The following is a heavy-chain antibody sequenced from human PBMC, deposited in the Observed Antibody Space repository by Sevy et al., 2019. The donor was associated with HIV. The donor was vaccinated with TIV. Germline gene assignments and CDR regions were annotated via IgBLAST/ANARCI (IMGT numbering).Heavy chain of an antibody. D-gene: IGHD3-16*01. CDR1: GYRFPSYW. V-gene: IGHV5-51*01. Sequence: GESLKISCKGSGYRFPSYWIGWVRQMPGKGLDWMGIVYAYDSDTRYSPSFQGQVTISADKSFSTAYLQWSSLKASDTAIYYCARQNDYLSPPDYWGQGALVTVSS. CDR2: VYAYDSDT. CDR3: ARQNDYLSPPDY. J-gene: IGHJ4*02.